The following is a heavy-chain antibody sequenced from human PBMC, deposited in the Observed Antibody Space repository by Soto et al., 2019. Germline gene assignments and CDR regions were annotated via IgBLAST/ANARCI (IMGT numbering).Heavy chain of an antibody. CDR2: IHYNGYST. V-gene: IGHV3-64*01. CDR1: GFILSDYS. D-gene: IGHD2-8*01. J-gene: IGHJ3*02. CDR3: ASVSVRGQAAFDI. Sequence: EVQLVESGGGLVQPGGSLRLSCAASGFILSDYSMHWVRQAAGKGLEFVSAIHYNGYSTYYANSVKGRFTISRDNSKNTLFLQMGSLRAEDMAVYYCASVSVRGQAAFDIWGQGTTVTVSS.